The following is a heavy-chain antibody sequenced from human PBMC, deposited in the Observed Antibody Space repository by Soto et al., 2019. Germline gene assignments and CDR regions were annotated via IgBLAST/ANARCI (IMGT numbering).Heavy chain of an antibody. Sequence: APSLSCAASGFTFSSVALHWVRQAPGKGLEWVAVISYDGINKYYEDSVKGRFTISRDNSKNRLYLQMNSLRIEDTAVYYCARGDGETIGNLDYWGQGTLVTVSS. CDR2: ISYDGINK. D-gene: IGHD1-26*01. J-gene: IGHJ4*02. CDR1: GFTFSSVA. V-gene: IGHV3-30-3*01. CDR3: ARGDGETIGNLDY.